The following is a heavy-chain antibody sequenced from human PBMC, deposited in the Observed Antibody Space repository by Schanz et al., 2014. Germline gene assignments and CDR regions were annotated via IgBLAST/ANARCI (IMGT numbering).Heavy chain of an antibody. Sequence: VQLLESGGGLVQPGGSLRLSCAASGLTFNNYAMTWVRQAPGKGLEWVAVISYDGRTEYYADSVKGRFTISRDNSKNTLYLQMNSLRAEDTAVYYCAKGLSLAVAESFDYWGQGTLVTVSS. J-gene: IGHJ4*02. CDR1: GLTFNNYA. V-gene: IGHV3-30*18. CDR3: AKGLSLAVAESFDY. D-gene: IGHD6-19*01. CDR2: ISYDGRTE.